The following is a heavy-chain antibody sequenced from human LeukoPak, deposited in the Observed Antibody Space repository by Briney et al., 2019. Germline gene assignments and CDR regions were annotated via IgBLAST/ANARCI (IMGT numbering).Heavy chain of an antibody. D-gene: IGHD3-9*01. Sequence: SETLSLTCAVSGGSISSYYWSWIRQPPGKGLEWIGYIYYSGSTNYNPSLKSRVTISVDTSKNQFSLKLSSVTAANTAVYYCARHNVVRYFDFDYWGQGTLVTVSS. J-gene: IGHJ4*02. V-gene: IGHV4-59*08. CDR2: IYYSGST. CDR3: ARHNVVRYFDFDY. CDR1: GGSISSYY.